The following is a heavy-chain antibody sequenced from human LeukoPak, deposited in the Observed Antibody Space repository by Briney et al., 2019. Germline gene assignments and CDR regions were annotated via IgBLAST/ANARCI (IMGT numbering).Heavy chain of an antibody. D-gene: IGHD3-10*01. Sequence: GGSLRLSCAASGFTFSSYGMHWVRQAPGKGLEWVAVISYDGSNKYYADSVKGRFTISRDNSKNTLYLQMNSLRAEGTAVYYCAKDFLWFGESYYFDYWGQGTLVTVSS. V-gene: IGHV3-30*18. J-gene: IGHJ4*02. CDR3: AKDFLWFGESYYFDY. CDR1: GFTFSSYG. CDR2: ISYDGSNK.